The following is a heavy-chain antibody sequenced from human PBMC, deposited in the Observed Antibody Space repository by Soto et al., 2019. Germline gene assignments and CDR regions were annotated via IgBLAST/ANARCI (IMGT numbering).Heavy chain of an antibody. D-gene: IGHD3-10*01. Sequence: PSETLSLNCTVSGGSIGSSSYYLGWIRQPPGKGLEWIGSIYYSGSTYYDRSLKSRVTISVDTSKNQFALKLSSVTAADTAVYYCARRGSGSYSDYWGQGTLVTVSS. CDR3: ARRGSGSYSDY. J-gene: IGHJ4*02. CDR2: IYYSGST. V-gene: IGHV4-39*01. CDR1: GGSIGSSSYY.